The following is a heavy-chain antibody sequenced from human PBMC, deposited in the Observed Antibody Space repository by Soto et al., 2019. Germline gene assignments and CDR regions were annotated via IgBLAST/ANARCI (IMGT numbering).Heavy chain of an antibody. J-gene: IGHJ4*02. D-gene: IGHD3-22*01. CDR1: GFTFSSYA. CDR2: ISGSGGST. Sequence: PGGSLRLSCAASGFTFSSYAMSWVRQAPGKGLEWVSAISGSGGSTYYADSVKGRFTISRDNSKNTLYLQMNSLRAEDTAVYYCAKGVTSSGYYAYFGCWGQGTLVTVYS. CDR3: AKGVTSSGYYAYFGC. V-gene: IGHV3-23*01.